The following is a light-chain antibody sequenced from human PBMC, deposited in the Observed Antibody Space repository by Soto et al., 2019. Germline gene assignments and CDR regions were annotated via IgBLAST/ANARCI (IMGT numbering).Light chain of an antibody. J-gene: IGKJ1*01. Sequence: DIVLTQSPGTLSLSPGERATLSCRASQSVTSNYLAWYQQKPGQAPRLLIYGASSRATGVPDRFSGSGSGTDFTLTISRLEPEDFAVYYCQQYTDWPLTFGQGTKVDI. CDR2: GAS. CDR1: QSVTSNY. V-gene: IGKV3-20*01. CDR3: QQYTDWPLT.